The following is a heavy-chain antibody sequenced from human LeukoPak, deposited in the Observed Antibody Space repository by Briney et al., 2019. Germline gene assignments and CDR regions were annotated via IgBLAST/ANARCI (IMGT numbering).Heavy chain of an antibody. CDR3: ARDDNYGIFVNVDY. CDR1: GYTFTTYY. Sequence: GASVKVSCKASGYTFTTYYMHWVRQAPGQGLEWMGRINPSGGNTSYAQKFQGRVTMTRDTSTSTVYMELSSLRSDDTAVYYCARDDNYGIFVNVDYWGQGTLVTVS. CDR2: INPSGGNT. V-gene: IGHV1-46*01. J-gene: IGHJ4*02. D-gene: IGHD4-11*01.